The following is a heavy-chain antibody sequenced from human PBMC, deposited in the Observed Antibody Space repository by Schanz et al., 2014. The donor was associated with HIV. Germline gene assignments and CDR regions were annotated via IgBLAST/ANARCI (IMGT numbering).Heavy chain of an antibody. V-gene: IGHV3-53*02. CDR1: GFTISSNY. J-gene: IGHJ4*02. D-gene: IGHD2-21*01. CDR2: VYIGDST. Sequence: EVQLVETGGCLIQPRGSLRLSCAVSGFTISSNYMSWVRQAPGKGLEWVSVVYIGDSTFYANSVKGRFTISRDDSKNTLYLQMNSLRAEDTAMYYCAAGLIRYFFDYWGQGTLVTVSS. CDR3: AAGLIRYFFDY.